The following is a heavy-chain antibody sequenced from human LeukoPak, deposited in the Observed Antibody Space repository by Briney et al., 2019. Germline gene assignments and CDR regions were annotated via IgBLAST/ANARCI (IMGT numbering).Heavy chain of an antibody. D-gene: IGHD3-10*01. J-gene: IGHJ4*02. Sequence: PSGTLSLTCTVSGGSIRGYYWSWIRQPPGKGLEWIGYIYYSGSTNYNPSLKSRVTISVDTSKNQFSLKLSAVTAADTAVYYCARHEFDSGSLPYFDYWGQGILVTVSS. CDR2: IYYSGST. CDR3: ARHEFDSGSLPYFDY. CDR1: GGSIRGYY. V-gene: IGHV4-59*08.